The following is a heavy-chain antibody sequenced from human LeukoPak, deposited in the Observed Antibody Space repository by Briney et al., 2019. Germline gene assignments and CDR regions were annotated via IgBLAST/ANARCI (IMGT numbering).Heavy chain of an antibody. CDR1: GFTFSSYA. Sequence: GRSLRLSCAASGFTFSSYAMHWVRQAPGKGLEWVSYITLSSSTIYYADSVKGRFTISRDNAKNSVYLQMNSLRAEDTAVYFCAREPSYSSSWYTSCDYWGQGTLVTVSS. CDR2: ITLSSSTI. J-gene: IGHJ4*02. D-gene: IGHD6-13*01. V-gene: IGHV3-48*01. CDR3: AREPSYSSSWYTSCDY.